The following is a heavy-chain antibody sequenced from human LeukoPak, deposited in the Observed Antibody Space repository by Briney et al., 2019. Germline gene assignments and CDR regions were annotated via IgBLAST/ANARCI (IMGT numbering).Heavy chain of an antibody. CDR1: GFSFSRYR. V-gene: IGHV3-21*01. J-gene: IGHJ4*02. CDR3: ATKYSAGWLFDY. CDR2: IDNDGSYI. Sequence: GGSLRLSCAASGFSFSRYRMNWVRQAPGKGLEWVSSIDNDGSYIYYADSVKGRFTLSRDNAENSVHLQMISLRAEDTAVYYCATKYSAGWLFDYWGQGTLVTVSS. D-gene: IGHD5-12*01.